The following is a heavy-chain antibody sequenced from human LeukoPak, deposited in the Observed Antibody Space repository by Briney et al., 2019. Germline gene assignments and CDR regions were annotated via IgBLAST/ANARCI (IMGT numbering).Heavy chain of an antibody. J-gene: IGHJ4*02. D-gene: IGHD4-23*01. CDR1: GGSFSGYY. V-gene: IGHV4-34*01. Sequence: SETLSLTCAVYGGSFSGYYWSWIRQPPGKGLEWIGEINHSGSTNYNPSLKSRVTISVDTSKNQFSLKLSSVTAADTAVYYCARSSVVTPVTRFDYWGREPWSPSPQ. CDR2: INHSGST. CDR3: ARSSVVTPVTRFDY.